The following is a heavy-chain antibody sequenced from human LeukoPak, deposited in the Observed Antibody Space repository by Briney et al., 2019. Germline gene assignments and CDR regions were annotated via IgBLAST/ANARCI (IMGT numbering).Heavy chain of an antibody. J-gene: IGHJ4*02. Sequence: SVKVSCKASGGTFSSYAISWVRQAPGQGLEWMGRIIPILGIANYAQKFQGRVTITADKSTSTAYMELSSLRSEDTAVYYCARDQIAGDILTGYPGEFDYWGQGTLVTVSS. CDR3: ARDQIAGDILTGYPGEFDY. V-gene: IGHV1-69*04. CDR2: IIPILGIA. D-gene: IGHD3-9*01. CDR1: GGTFSSYA.